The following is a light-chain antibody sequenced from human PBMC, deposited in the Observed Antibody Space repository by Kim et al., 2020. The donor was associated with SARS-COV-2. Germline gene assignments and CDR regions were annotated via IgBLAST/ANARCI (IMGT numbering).Light chain of an antibody. V-gene: IGKV3-15*01. Sequence: EIVMTQSPATLSVSPGERATLSCRASQSVSSNLAWYQQKPGQAPRLLIYDASTRATGIPARFSGSGSGTEFTLTISSLKSEDFAVYYWPEANHLAAYTFGRGQKL. CDR1: QSVSSN. J-gene: IGKJ2*01. CDR2: DAS. CDR3: PEANHLAAYT.